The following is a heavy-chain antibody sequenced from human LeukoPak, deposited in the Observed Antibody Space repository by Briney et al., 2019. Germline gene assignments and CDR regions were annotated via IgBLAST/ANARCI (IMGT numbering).Heavy chain of an antibody. D-gene: IGHD2-21*02. J-gene: IGHJ5*02. CDR1: GGTFSNYA. Sequence: ASVKVSCKASGGTFSNYASSWVRQAPGQGLEWMGGIIPIFGTANYAQKFQGKVTITADKSTNTAYMELSSLRSEDTAVYYCARIDCGGDCYSSRGWFDPWGQGTLVTVSS. CDR2: IIPIFGTA. CDR3: ARIDCGGDCYSSRGWFDP. V-gene: IGHV1-69*06.